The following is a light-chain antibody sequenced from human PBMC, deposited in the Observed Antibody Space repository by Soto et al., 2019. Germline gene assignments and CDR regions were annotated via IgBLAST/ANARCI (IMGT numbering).Light chain of an antibody. Sequence: DIQMTQSPSSLSTSEGDRVTITCRASQSISSYLNWYQQKPGKAPKVLIYAASSLQTGVPSRFSGSGSGTDFTLTISSLQPEDFATYYCQQSYSTLFTFGPGTKVDLK. J-gene: IGKJ3*01. CDR2: AAS. CDR1: QSISSY. CDR3: QQSYSTLFT. V-gene: IGKV1-39*01.